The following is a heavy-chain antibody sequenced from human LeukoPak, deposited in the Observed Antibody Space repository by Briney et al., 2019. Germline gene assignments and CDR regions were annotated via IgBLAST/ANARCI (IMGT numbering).Heavy chain of an antibody. CDR3: AKDRRKRLQGKGSYY. CDR2: ISSSSSYI. J-gene: IGHJ4*02. D-gene: IGHD1-14*01. Sequence: GGSLRLSCAASGFTFSSYSMNWVRQAPGKGLEWVSSISSSSSYIYYADSVKGRFTISRDNSKNTLYLQMNSLRAEDTAVYYLAKDRRKRLQGKGSYYWGTATTVTV. V-gene: IGHV3-21*04. CDR1: GFTFSSYS.